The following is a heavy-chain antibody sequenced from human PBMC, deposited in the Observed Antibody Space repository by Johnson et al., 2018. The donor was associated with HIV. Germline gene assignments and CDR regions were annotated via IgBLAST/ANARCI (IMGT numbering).Heavy chain of an antibody. CDR2: MSFDGSNK. Sequence: QVHLVESGVGVVQPGRSLRLSCAASGFSFSSYAMHCVRQAPGKGLEWVALMSFDGSNKYYADSVEGRFTISRDKSKNTVYLQMNSLRVEDTAVYYCAGDGPGAGNAMGGSGAFDIWGQGTMVTVSS. CDR1: GFSFSSYA. D-gene: IGHD1-26*01. J-gene: IGHJ3*02. CDR3: AGDGPGAGNAMGGSGAFDI. V-gene: IGHV3-30*14.